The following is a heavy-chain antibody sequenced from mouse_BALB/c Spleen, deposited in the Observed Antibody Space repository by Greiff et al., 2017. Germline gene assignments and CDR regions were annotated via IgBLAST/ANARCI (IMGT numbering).Heavy chain of an antibody. J-gene: IGHJ2*01. Sequence: EVQVVESGGGLVQPGGSRKLSCAASGFTFSSFGMHWVRQAPEKGLEWVAYISSGSSTIYYADTVKGRFTISRDNPKNTLFLQMTSLRSEDTAMYYCARLGYDVDYWGQGTTLTVSS. CDR3: ARLGYDVDY. D-gene: IGHD2-2*01. CDR2: ISSGSSTI. CDR1: GFTFSSFG. V-gene: IGHV5-17*02.